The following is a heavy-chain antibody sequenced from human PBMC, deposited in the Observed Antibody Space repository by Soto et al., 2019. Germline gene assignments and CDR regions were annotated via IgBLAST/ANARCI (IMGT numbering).Heavy chain of an antibody. CDR2: IYWDDDK. CDR1: EFSLSTYRVG. Sequence: GPTLVNATRTVRLTCTFSEFSLSTYRVGVGWIRQPPGKALEWLALIYWDDDKRFSPSLKGRLTITKDTSKNQVVLTMTNLDPADTATYYCTHSPNVAAAGKYFHHWGQGTLVTVSS. V-gene: IGHV2-5*02. J-gene: IGHJ1*01. CDR3: THSPNVAAAGKYFHH. D-gene: IGHD6-13*01.